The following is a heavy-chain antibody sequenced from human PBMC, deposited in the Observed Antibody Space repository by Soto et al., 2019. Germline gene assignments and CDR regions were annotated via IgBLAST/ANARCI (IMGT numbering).Heavy chain of an antibody. D-gene: IGHD6-19*01. CDR1: GFTFSAYW. J-gene: IGHJ4*02. Sequence: GGSLRLSCAASGFTFSAYWMHWVRQDPGKGLLWVSRISSDGSSIAYADSVKGRFTISRDNAKNTLYLQMNSLRAEDTAVYYCVRSGGQWLPAFDFWGQGNLVTVSS. V-gene: IGHV3-74*01. CDR2: ISSDGSSI. CDR3: VRSGGQWLPAFDF.